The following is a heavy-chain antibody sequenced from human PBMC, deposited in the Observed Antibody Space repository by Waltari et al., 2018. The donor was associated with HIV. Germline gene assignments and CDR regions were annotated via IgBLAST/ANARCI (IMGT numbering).Heavy chain of an antibody. J-gene: IGHJ4*02. CDR3: ARGRSDGYNSQSFDY. CDR1: GGSVSSRNYY. Sequence: QVQLQESGPGLVKPSETLSLTCNVSGGSVSSRNYYWTWIRQPPGKGLEWIGYSYNSGNTRYNPSLRSRVTISVDTSKNQFSLTLNSVTGADRAVYYCARGRSDGYNSQSFDYWGQGALVTVSS. CDR2: SYNSGNT. D-gene: IGHD5-12*01. V-gene: IGHV4-61*01.